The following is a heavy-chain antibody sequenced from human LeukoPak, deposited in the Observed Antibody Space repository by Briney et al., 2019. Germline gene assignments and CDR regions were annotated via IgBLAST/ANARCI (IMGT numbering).Heavy chain of an antibody. CDR1: GGTFSSYA. D-gene: IGHD2-2*01. Sequence: ASVKVSCKASGGTFSSYAISWVRQAPGQGLEWMGGIIPIFGTANYAQKFQGRVTITADESTSTAYLQWSSLKASDTAMYYCARRGYCSVTTCRGAFDIWGQGTMVTVSS. CDR2: IIPIFGTA. V-gene: IGHV1-69*13. J-gene: IGHJ3*02. CDR3: ARRGYCSVTTCRGAFDI.